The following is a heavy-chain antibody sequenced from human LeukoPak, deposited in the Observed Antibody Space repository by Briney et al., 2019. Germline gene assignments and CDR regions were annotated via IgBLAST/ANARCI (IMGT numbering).Heavy chain of an antibody. J-gene: IGHJ4*02. D-gene: IGHD5-24*01. CDR2: INPADSDT. Sequence: GESLKISCKASGYSFTSYWIAWVRQIPGKGLEWMGIINPADSDTRYSLSIQGQVTISADRFISTAYLQWSSLKASDSAIYYCARGEGGYNYAFWGQGTLVSVSS. CDR1: GYSFTSYW. V-gene: IGHV5-51*01. CDR3: ARGEGGYNYAF.